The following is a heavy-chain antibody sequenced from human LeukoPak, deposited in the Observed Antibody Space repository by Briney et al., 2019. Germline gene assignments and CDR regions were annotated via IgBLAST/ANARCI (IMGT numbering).Heavy chain of an antibody. D-gene: IGHD2-21*02. CDR1: GYTFTSYY. CDR3: ARGVVTAIPGDLGYYFDY. CDR2: INPSGGST. V-gene: IGHV1-46*01. Sequence: ASVKVSCKASGYTFTSYYMHWVRQAPGQGLEWMGIINPSGGSTSYAQKFQGRVTMTRDMSTSTVYMELSSLRSEDTAVYYCARGVVTAIPGDLGYYFDYWGQGTLVTVSS. J-gene: IGHJ4*02.